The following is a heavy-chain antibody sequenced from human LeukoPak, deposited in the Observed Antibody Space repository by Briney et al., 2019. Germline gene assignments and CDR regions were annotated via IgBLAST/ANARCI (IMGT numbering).Heavy chain of an antibody. J-gene: IGHJ4*02. CDR2: ISNGGST. CDR3: AREIRGFSYFDY. D-gene: IGHD3-16*01. CDR1: GFTFSSYA. V-gene: IGHV3-23*01. Sequence: GGSLRLSCVVSGFTFSSYAMSWVRQAPGKGLEWVSAISNGGSTYYADSVKGRFTISRDNAKNSLFLQMNSLRAEDTAVYYCAREIRGFSYFDYWGQGTLVTVSS.